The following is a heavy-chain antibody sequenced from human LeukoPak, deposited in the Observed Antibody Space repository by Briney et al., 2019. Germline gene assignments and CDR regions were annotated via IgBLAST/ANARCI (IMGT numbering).Heavy chain of an antibody. CDR2: IYYSGST. V-gene: IGHV4-39*07. J-gene: IGHJ2*01. Sequence: SETLSLTCTVSGGSISSSSYYWGWIRQPPGKGLEWIGSIYYSGSTNYNPSLKSRVTISVDTSKNQFSLKLSSVTAADTAVYYCARDGVVTATPPGDWYLDLWGRGTLVTVSS. D-gene: IGHD2-21*02. CDR3: ARDGVVTATPPGDWYLDL. CDR1: GGSISSSSYY.